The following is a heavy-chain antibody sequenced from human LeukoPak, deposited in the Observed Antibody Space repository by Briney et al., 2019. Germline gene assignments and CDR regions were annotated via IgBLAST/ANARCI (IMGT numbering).Heavy chain of an antibody. V-gene: IGHV3-30*03. Sequence: PTGGSLRLSCAASGFTFSSYGMHWVRQAPGKGLEWVAVISYDGSNKYYADSVKGRFTISRDNSKNTLYLQMNSLRAEDTAVYYCARDSGGHPFDYWGQGTLVTVSS. J-gene: IGHJ4*02. CDR1: GFTFSSYG. CDR2: ISYDGSNK. CDR3: ARDSGGHPFDY. D-gene: IGHD3-10*01.